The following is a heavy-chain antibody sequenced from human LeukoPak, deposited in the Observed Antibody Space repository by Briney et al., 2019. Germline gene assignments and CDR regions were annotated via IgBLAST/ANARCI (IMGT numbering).Heavy chain of an antibody. Sequence: PSETLSLTCTVSGGSISSGDYYWSWLRQPPGMGLEWVGDISYSGSTYYNPSLRSRLSISVDRSNNQFSLRLTSVTAADTAVYYCAKGGLATCNWFDPWGQGTLVIVSS. J-gene: IGHJ5*02. D-gene: IGHD3/OR15-3a*01. CDR3: AKGGLATCNWFDP. CDR1: GGSISSGDYY. CDR2: ISYSGST. V-gene: IGHV4-30-4*01.